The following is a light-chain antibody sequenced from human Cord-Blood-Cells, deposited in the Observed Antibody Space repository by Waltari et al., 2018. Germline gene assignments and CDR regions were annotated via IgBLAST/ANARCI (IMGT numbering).Light chain of an antibody. Sequence: QSALTQPASVSGSPGPSITISCTGTRSDVGGYNYFSGYQQPPGKAPNLIIYAVSNRPSGVSNRFSGSKSGNTASLTISGLQAEDEADYYCSSYTSSSTLVFGTGTKVTVL. CDR2: AVS. V-gene: IGLV2-14*01. CDR3: SSYTSSSTLV. CDR1: RSDVGGYNY. J-gene: IGLJ1*01.